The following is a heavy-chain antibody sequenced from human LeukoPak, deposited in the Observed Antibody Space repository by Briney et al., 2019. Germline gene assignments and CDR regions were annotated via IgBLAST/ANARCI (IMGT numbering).Heavy chain of an antibody. D-gene: IGHD3-22*01. CDR2: IYYSGST. CDR3: ARDSRGYYGDAFDI. CDR1: GGSISSHY. J-gene: IGHJ3*02. V-gene: IGHV4-59*11. Sequence: SETLSLTCTVSGGSISSHYWSWIRQPPGKGLERIGYIYYSGSTNYNPSLKSRVTISVDTSKNQFSLKLSSVTSADTAVYYCARDSRGYYGDAFDIWGQGTMVTVSS.